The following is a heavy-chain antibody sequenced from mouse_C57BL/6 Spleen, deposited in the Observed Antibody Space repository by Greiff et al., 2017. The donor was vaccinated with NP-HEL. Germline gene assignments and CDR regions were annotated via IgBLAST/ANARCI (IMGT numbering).Heavy chain of an antibody. J-gene: IGHJ2*01. V-gene: IGHV1-81*01. CDR2: IYPRSGNT. D-gene: IGHD2-5*01. CDR3: ARGGSNSNYVDYFDY. Sequence: QVQLQQSGAELARPGASVKLSCKASGYTFTSYGISWVKQRTGQGLEWIGEIYPRSGNTYYNEKFKGKATLTADKSSSTAYMELRSLTSEDSAVYFCARGGSNSNYVDYFDYWGQGTTLTVSS. CDR1: GYTFTSYG.